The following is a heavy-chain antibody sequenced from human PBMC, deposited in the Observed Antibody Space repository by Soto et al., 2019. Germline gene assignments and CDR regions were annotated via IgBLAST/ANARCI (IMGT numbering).Heavy chain of an antibody. V-gene: IGHV3-30*18. D-gene: IGHD3-22*01. Sequence: GGSLRLSCAASGFTFSSYGMHWVRQAPGKGLEWVAVISYDGSNKYYADSVKGRFTISRDNSKNTLYLQMNSLRAEDTAVYYCAKKYSSGYHYPWYFDYWGQGTLVTVSS. J-gene: IGHJ4*02. CDR2: ISYDGSNK. CDR1: GFTFSSYG. CDR3: AKKYSSGYHYPWYFDY.